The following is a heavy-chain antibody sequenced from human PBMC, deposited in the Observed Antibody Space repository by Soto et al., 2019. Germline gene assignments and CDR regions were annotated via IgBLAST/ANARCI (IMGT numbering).Heavy chain of an antibody. D-gene: IGHD3-10*01. Sequence: QVQLQESGPGLVKPSQTLSLTCTVSGGSISSGDYYWSWIRQPPGTGLEWSGYIYYSGSTYYTPSLMSIVTIAVDTSKNQFSLKLSSVTAADTAVYYCARERVVRGVIIPDYWGQGTLVTVSS. CDR2: IYYSGST. CDR1: GGSISSGDYY. V-gene: IGHV4-30-4*01. CDR3: ARERVVRGVIIPDY. J-gene: IGHJ4*02.